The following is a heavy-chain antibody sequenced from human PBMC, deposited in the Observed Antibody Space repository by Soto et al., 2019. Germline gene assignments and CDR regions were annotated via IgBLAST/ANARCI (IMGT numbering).Heavy chain of an antibody. CDR1: GGSISSYY. Sequence: PSETLSLTCTVSGGSISSYYWSWIRQPPGKGLEWIGYIYYSGSTNYNPSLKSRVTISVDTSKNQFSLKLSSVTAADTAVYYCARDQHEGNWFDPWGQGTLVTVSS. V-gene: IGHV4-59*01. CDR3: ARDQHEGNWFDP. J-gene: IGHJ5*02. CDR2: IYYSGST.